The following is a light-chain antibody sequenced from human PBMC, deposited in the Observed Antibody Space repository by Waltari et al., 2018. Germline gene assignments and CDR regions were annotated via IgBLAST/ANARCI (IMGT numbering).Light chain of an antibody. CDR1: VLGEKY. V-gene: IGLV3-25*03. CDR3: QSTDRSGSWV. J-gene: IGLJ3*02. CDR2: KDS. Sequence: VLGEKYTHWYQQKPGQAPMLIIYKDSERPSGIPERFSGSTSGTKVTLTISGAQAEDEAEYHCQSTDRSGSWVFGGGTKLTVL.